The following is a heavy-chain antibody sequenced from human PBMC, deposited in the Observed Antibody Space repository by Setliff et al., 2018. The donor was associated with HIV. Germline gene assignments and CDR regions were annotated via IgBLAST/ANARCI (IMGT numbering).Heavy chain of an antibody. V-gene: IGHV4-4*07. CDR3: ARDGVWSSGLDAFDI. CDR2: IETSGGNI. J-gene: IGHJ3*02. D-gene: IGHD3-22*01. CDR1: GGSFSGYY. Sequence: SETLSLTCAVYGGSFSGYYWSWIRQAAGKGLEWIGRIETSGGNIDSNPSFKSRVTMSGDTPKNQFSLKLSSVTAADTAVYYCARDGVWSSGLDAFDIWGQGTMVTVSS.